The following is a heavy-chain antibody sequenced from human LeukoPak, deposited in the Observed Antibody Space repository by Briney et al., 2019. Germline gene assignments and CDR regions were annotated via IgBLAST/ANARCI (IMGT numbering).Heavy chain of an antibody. Sequence: SETLSLTCTVSGGSISSYYWSWIRQPPGKGLEWIGYIYYSGSTYYNPSLKSRVTISVDMSKNQFSLKLSSVTAADTAVYYCASQRWLQWYFDYWGQGTLVTVSS. CDR1: GGSISSYY. V-gene: IGHV4-59*08. CDR2: IYYSGST. D-gene: IGHD5-24*01. J-gene: IGHJ4*02. CDR3: ASQRWLQWYFDY.